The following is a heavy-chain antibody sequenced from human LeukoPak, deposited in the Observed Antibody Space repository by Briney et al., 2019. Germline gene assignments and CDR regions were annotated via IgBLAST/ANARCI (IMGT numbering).Heavy chain of an antibody. Sequence: PGGSLRLSCAASGFTFRTYGMHWVRQAPGKGLEWVTFIQNDGSRKDYADSVKGRFAISRDNSKNTVFLQMNSLRADDTAVYYCAKENSGVTIGRGIWFDPWGQGTLVTVSS. CDR3: AKENSGVTIGRGIWFDP. V-gene: IGHV3-30*02. CDR1: GFTFRTYG. CDR2: IQNDGSRK. J-gene: IGHJ5*02. D-gene: IGHD2-15*01.